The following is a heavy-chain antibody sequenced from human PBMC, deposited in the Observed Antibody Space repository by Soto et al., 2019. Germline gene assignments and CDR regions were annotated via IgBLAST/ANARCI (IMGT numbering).Heavy chain of an antibody. Sequence: SETLSLTCAVYGGSFSGYYWSWIRQPPGKGLEWIGEINHSGSTNYNPSLKSRVTISVDTSKNQFSLKLSSVTAADTAVYYCGRGIAARPHGRYRNWFDPWGQGTLVTVSS. J-gene: IGHJ5*02. CDR1: GGSFSGYY. D-gene: IGHD6-6*01. V-gene: IGHV4-34*01. CDR2: INHSGST. CDR3: GRGIAARPHGRYRNWFDP.